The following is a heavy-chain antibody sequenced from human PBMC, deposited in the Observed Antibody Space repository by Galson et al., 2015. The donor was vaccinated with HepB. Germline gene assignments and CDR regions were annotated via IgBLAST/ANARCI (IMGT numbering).Heavy chain of an antibody. CDR1: GYSFTSYW. J-gene: IGHJ3*02. V-gene: IGHV5-51*01. CDR3: AREDEATGTTTLDAFDI. Sequence: QSGAEVKKPGESLKISCKGSGYSFTSYWIGWVRQMPGKGLEWMGIIYPGDSDTRYSPSFQGQVTISADKSISTAYLQWSSLKASDTAMYYCAREDEATGTTTLDAFDIWGQGTMVTVSS. D-gene: IGHD1-1*01. CDR2: IYPGDSDT.